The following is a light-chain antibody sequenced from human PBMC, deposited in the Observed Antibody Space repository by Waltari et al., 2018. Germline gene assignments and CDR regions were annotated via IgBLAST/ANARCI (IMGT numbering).Light chain of an antibody. J-gene: IGKJ2*01. CDR2: DAS. CDR3: QQRSVWPPT. CDR1: QSVGRS. Sequence: EIVLTQSLATLSLSPGEGATLSCRVSQSVGRSLAWIQQKPGQAPRLVIYDASFRATGIPARFSGSGSGTDFTLTISSLEAEDFAIYYCQQRSVWPPTFGRGTKLEIK. V-gene: IGKV3-11*01.